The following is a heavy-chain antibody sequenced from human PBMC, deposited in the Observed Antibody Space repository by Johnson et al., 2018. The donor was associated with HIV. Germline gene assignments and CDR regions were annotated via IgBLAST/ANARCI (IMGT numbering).Heavy chain of an antibody. CDR3: AKDVGDGYNRWGAFDF. CDR1: GFTFSSYA. D-gene: IGHD5-24*01. CDR2: ISDDGGKK. J-gene: IGHJ3*01. Sequence: QVQLVESGGGVVQPGRSLRLSCAASGFTFSSYAMDWVRQAPGKGLEWVAGISDDGGKKYHGDSVKGRFPISRDNSKNTLYLQMSSLRAEDAAVYYCAKDVGDGYNRWGAFDFWGQGTMVTVSS. V-gene: IGHV3-30*18.